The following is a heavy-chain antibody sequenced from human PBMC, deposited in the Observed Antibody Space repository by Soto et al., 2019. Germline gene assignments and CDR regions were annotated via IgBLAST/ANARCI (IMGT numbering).Heavy chain of an antibody. J-gene: IGHJ6*02. CDR1: GYPFTHYG. CDR3: ARDQSFYRTYYYGIDV. V-gene: IGHV1-18*01. CDR2: ISPFNGNT. D-gene: IGHD3-16*01. Sequence: ASLKVSCKSSGYPFTHYGITWIRRAPGQGLEWMGWISPFNGNTNYGQTLQGRVTLTTETSTSTVYMELRSLRSDDTAVYYCARDQSFYRTYYYGIDVWGQGTTVTVSS.